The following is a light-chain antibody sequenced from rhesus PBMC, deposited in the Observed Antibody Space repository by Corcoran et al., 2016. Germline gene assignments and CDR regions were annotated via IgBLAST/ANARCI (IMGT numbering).Light chain of an antibody. V-gene: IGKV1-22*01. CDR2: KTA. J-gene: IGKJ4*01. CDR3: QQYHIRPLT. CDR1: QSISSW. Sequence: DIQMTQSPSSLSASVGDTVTITCRASQSISSWLAWYQQQPGKAPKLLIYKTASLQSGVPSRFSGSGSWTEFTLTIFSLQSEDFATYYCQQYHIRPLTFGGGTKVEVK.